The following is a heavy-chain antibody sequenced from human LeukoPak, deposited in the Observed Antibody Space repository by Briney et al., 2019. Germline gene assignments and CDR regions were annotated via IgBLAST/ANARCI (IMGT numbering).Heavy chain of an antibody. D-gene: IGHD3-10*01. J-gene: IGHJ4*02. Sequence: SETLSLTCTVSGGSISSGGYYWSWIRQHPGKGLEWIGYIYYSESTYYNPSLKSRVTISVDTSKNQFSLKLSSVTAADTAVYYCARYMVRGVTTYYFDYWGQGTLVSVSS. CDR1: GGSISSGGYY. V-gene: IGHV4-31*03. CDR2: IYYSEST. CDR3: ARYMVRGVTTYYFDY.